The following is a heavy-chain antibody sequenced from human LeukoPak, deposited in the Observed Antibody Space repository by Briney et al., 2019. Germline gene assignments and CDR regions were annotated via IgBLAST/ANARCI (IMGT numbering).Heavy chain of an antibody. Sequence: SVKVSCKASGGTFSSYTISWVRQAPGQGLEWMGRVIPILGIANYAQKFQGRVTITADKSTSTAYMELSSLRSEDTAVYYCASWDDCSSTSCSDYWGQGTLVTVSS. J-gene: IGHJ4*02. CDR1: GGTFSSYT. CDR3: ASWDDCSSTSCSDY. CDR2: VIPILGIA. V-gene: IGHV1-69*02. D-gene: IGHD2-2*01.